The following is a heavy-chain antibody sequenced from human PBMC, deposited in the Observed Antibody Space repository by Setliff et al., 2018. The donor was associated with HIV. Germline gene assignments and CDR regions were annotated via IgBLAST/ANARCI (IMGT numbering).Heavy chain of an antibody. CDR1: GYMFIAYG. CDR2: IIPILDIR. D-gene: IGHD3-22*01. V-gene: IGHV1-69*10. J-gene: IGHJ3*02. CDR3: ARDYFDSSAYHYGFGAFDI. Sequence: SVKVSCKTSGYMFIAYGMSWVRQAPGQGLEWMGGIIPILDIRSYAQKFQGRVTMSRDTSTSTVYMELSSLRSEDTAVYYCARDYFDSSAYHYGFGAFDIWGQGTMVTVSS.